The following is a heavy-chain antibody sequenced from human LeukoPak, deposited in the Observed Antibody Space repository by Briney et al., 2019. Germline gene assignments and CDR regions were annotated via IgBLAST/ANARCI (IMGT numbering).Heavy chain of an antibody. D-gene: IGHD6-19*01. Sequence: PGGSLRLSCAASGFTFSSYAMSWVRQAPGKGLEWVSAISGSGGSTYYADSVKGRFTISRDNSKNTLYLQMNSLRAEDTAVYYCAKVSGYSSGWSDFDYWGQGTLVTVSS. CDR3: AKVSGYSSGWSDFDY. V-gene: IGHV3-23*01. CDR1: GFTFSSYA. CDR2: ISGSGGST. J-gene: IGHJ4*02.